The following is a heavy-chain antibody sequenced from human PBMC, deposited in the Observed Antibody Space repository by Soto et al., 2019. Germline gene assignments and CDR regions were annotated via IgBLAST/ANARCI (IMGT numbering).Heavy chain of an antibody. CDR2: ISSSGGTT. Sequence: PGGSLRLSCASSGITFSNYEMNWVRQAPGKGLEWVSYISSSGGTTYYAGSVKGRFTISRDNAKSSLYLQMNRLRAEDTAVYYCARYCSGGTCNDGNMDVWGQGTTVTVSS. V-gene: IGHV3-48*03. J-gene: IGHJ6*02. D-gene: IGHD2-15*01. CDR3: ARYCSGGTCNDGNMDV. CDR1: GITFSNYE.